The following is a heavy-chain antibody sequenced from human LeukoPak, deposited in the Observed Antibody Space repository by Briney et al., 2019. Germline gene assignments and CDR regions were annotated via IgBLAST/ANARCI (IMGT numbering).Heavy chain of an antibody. V-gene: IGHV4-59*08. CDR1: GGSISSYY. J-gene: IGHJ4*02. Sequence: PSETLSLTCTVSGGSISSYYWSWIRQPPGEGLEWIGYIYYSGSTNYNPSLKSRVTVSVDTSKNQFSLKLSSVTAADTAVYYCARLGTFDCSSTSCYPRFDYWGQGTLVTVSS. CDR2: IYYSGST. D-gene: IGHD2-2*01. CDR3: ARLGTFDCSSTSCYPRFDY.